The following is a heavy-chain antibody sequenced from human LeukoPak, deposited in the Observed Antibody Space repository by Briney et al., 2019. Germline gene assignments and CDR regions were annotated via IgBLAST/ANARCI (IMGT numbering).Heavy chain of an antibody. J-gene: IGHJ6*02. V-gene: IGHV4-59*01. Sequence: SETLSLTCTVSSGSISSYYWSWIRQPPGKGLEWIGYIYYSGSTNYNPSLKSRVTISVDTSKNQFSLKLSSVTAADTAVYYCARDRGYGMDVWGQGTTVTVSS. CDR3: ARDRGYGMDV. CDR1: SGSISSYY. CDR2: IYYSGST.